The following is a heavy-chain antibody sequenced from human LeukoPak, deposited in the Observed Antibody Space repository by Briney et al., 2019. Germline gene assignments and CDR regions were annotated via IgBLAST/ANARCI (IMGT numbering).Heavy chain of an antibody. CDR3: ARGLRYFDWLLYSGYYFDY. V-gene: IGHV5-51*01. CDR2: IYPGDSDT. Sequence: GESLKISCKGSGYSFTSYWIGWVRQMPGKGLEWMGIIYPGDSDTRYSPSFQGQVTISADKSISTAYLQWSSLKASDTAMYYCARGLRYFDWLLYSGYYFDYWGQGTLVTVS. CDR1: GYSFTSYW. D-gene: IGHD3-9*01. J-gene: IGHJ4*02.